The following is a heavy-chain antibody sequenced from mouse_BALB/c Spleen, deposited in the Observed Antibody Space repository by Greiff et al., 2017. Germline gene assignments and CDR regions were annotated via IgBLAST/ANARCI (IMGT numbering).Heavy chain of an antibody. V-gene: IGHV3-6*02. CDR2: ISYDGSN. J-gene: IGHJ2*01. Sequence: EVQLQESGPGLVKPSQSLSLTCSVTGYSITSGYYWNWIRQFPGNKLEWMGYISYDGSNNYNPSLQNRISITRDTSKNQFFLKLNSVTTEDTATYYCARDPHYYGTIFDYWGQGTTLTVSS. CDR1: GYSITSGYY. CDR3: ARDPHYYGTIFDY. D-gene: IGHD1-1*01.